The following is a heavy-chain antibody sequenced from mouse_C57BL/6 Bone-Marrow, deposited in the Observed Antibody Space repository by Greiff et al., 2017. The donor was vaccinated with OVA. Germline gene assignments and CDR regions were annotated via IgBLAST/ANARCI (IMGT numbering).Heavy chain of an antibody. CDR2: IDPENGDT. CDR3: ATGYDSCVY. J-gene: IGHJ3*01. Sequence: EVQLQQSGAELVRPGASVKLSCTASGFNIKDDYMHWVKQRPEQGLEWIGWIDPENGDTEYASKFQGKATITADTSSNTAYLQLSSLTSEDTAVYFSATGYDSCVYWGEGALVTGSA. V-gene: IGHV14-4*01. CDR1: GFNIKDDY. D-gene: IGHD2-2*01.